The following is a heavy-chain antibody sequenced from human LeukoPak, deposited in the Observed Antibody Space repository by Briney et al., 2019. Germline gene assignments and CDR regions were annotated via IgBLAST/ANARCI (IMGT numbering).Heavy chain of an antibody. CDR3: AKSEGLYYYDSSGYYLY. CDR2: IYSSGST. CDR1: GFTVSSNY. D-gene: IGHD3-22*01. J-gene: IGHJ4*02. V-gene: IGHV3-53*01. Sequence: PGGSLRLSCAASGFTVSSNYMSWVRQAPGKGLEWVSVIYSSGSTYYADSVRGRFTISRDNSKNTLYLQMNSLRAEDTAVYYCAKSEGLYYYDSSGYYLYWGQGTLVTVSS.